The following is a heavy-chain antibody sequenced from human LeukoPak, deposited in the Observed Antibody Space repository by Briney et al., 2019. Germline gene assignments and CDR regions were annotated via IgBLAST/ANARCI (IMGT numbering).Heavy chain of an antibody. J-gene: IGHJ3*02. D-gene: IGHD3-3*01. CDR2: IIPILGIA. CDR3: ASNRYYDFWSGYSSLDAFDI. Sequence: SVKVSCKASGGTFSSYAISWVRQAPGQGLEWMGRIIPILGIANYAQKLQGRVTMTTDTSTSTAYMELRSLRSDDTAVYYCASNRYYDFWSGYSSLDAFDIWGQGTMVTVSS. V-gene: IGHV1-69*04. CDR1: GGTFSSYA.